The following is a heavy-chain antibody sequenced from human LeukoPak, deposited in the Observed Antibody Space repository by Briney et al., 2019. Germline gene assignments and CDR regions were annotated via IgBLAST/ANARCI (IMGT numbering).Heavy chain of an antibody. CDR1: GFTVSSNY. V-gene: IGHV3-53*01. J-gene: IGHJ4*02. CDR3: ARHPPLDINVGY. CDR2: IYSGGST. Sequence: GGSLRLSCAASGFTVSSNYMSCVRQTPGKGLEWVSVIYSGGSTYYPDSVKGRFTISRDNSKNTLYLQMNTLTAEDSAVYYWARHPPLDINVGYWGQGTLVTVSS. D-gene: IGHD5-12*01.